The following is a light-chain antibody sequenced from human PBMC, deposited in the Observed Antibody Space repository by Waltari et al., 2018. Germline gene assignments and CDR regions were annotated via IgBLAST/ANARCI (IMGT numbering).Light chain of an antibody. CDR2: AAS. Sequence: AIRIPQSPSSLSASTGDRVTITCRASQSISSYLAWYQQKPGKAPKVLIYAASTLQSGVPSRFSGSGSGTDFTITISCLQSEDFAIYYCQQYYSSPATFGQGTKVEIK. CDR1: QSISSY. CDR3: QQYYSSPAT. V-gene: IGKV1-8*01. J-gene: IGKJ1*01.